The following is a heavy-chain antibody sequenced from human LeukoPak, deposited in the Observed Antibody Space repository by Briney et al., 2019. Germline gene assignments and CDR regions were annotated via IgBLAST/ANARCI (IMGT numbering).Heavy chain of an antibody. D-gene: IGHD3-22*01. Sequence: GGSLRLSCAASGFTFSSDWMTWVRQAPGKGLEWVANIKQDGSEKRYVDSVKGRFTISRDNAKNTLFLQMNSLRAEDTAVYYCVRSGYYFDSSGYYMADYWGQGTLVTVSS. CDR3: VRSGYYFDSSGYYMADY. CDR2: IKQDGSEK. V-gene: IGHV3-7*01. J-gene: IGHJ4*02. CDR1: GFTFSSDW.